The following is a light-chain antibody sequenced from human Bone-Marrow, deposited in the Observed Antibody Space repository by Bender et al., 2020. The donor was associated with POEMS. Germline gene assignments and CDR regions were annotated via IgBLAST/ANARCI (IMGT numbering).Light chain of an antibody. Sequence: SSELTQDPAVSVALGQTIRITCQRDSRTDVYASWYQQKPRQAPKVVMFGRNNRPSGIPDRFSGSDSGNTASLTITGVQAEDEADYYCFARHSTGAHSVFGGGTKLTVL. CDR1: SRTDVY. CDR3: FARHSTGAHSV. V-gene: IGLV3-19*01. CDR2: GRN. J-gene: IGLJ3*02.